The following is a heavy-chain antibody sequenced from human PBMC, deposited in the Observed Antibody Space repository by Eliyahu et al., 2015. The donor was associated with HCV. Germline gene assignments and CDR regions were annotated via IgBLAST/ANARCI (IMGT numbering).Heavy chain of an antibody. Sequence: QVQLQQWGAGLLKPSETLSLTCAVYGGSFSGYYWSWIRQPPGKGLEWIGEINHSGSTNYNPSLKSRVTISVDTSKNQFSLKLSSVTAADTAVYYCARVLYHWYFDLWGRGTLVTVSS. J-gene: IGHJ2*01. CDR1: GGSFSGYY. CDR2: INHSGST. CDR3: ARVLYHWYFDL. V-gene: IGHV4-34*01. D-gene: IGHD3-16*02.